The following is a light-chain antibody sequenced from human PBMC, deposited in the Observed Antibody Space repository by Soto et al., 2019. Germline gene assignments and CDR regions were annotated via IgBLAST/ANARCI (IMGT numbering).Light chain of an antibody. CDR3: QQYGSSLT. V-gene: IGKV3-15*01. Sequence: TVLTQSPGTLSVSPGERASLSCRASQSVSINLAWYQQKPGQAPRLLIYGASTRATGIPARFSGSGSGTEFTLSINSLQSEDFAVYYCQQYGSSLTFGGGTKVEIK. J-gene: IGKJ4*01. CDR1: QSVSIN. CDR2: GAS.